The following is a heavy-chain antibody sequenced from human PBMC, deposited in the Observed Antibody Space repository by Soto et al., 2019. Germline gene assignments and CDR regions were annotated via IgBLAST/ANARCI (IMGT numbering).Heavy chain of an antibody. Sequence: QVQLVQSGAEVKKPGASVKVSCKASGYTFTSYAMHWVRQAPGQRLEWMGWINAGNGNTKYSQKFQGRVTITRDTSASTAYIELSSLRSEDTAVYYCAVNTYYDFWSGYSYPFDYWGQGTLVTVSS. CDR1: GYTFTSYA. CDR2: INAGNGNT. D-gene: IGHD3-3*01. CDR3: AVNTYYDFWSGYSYPFDY. J-gene: IGHJ4*02. V-gene: IGHV1-3*01.